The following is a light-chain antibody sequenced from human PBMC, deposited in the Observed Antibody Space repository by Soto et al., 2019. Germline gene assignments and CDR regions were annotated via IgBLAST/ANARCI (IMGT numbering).Light chain of an antibody. CDR1: QSISSSY. Sequence: EIVLTQSPGTQSLSPGERATLSCRASQSISSSYLAWYQQKPGQAPRLLIYGASSRATGIPDRFSGSGSGTDFTLTISRLEPEGFAVYYCQQYGNSPRTFGQGTKVEIK. J-gene: IGKJ1*01. CDR3: QQYGNSPRT. V-gene: IGKV3-20*01. CDR2: GAS.